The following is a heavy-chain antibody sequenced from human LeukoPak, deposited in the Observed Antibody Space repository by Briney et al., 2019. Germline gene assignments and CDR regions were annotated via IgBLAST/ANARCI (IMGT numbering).Heavy chain of an antibody. D-gene: IGHD2-2*01. CDR3: ARVGAYCTSTSCFDY. Sequence: ASVKVSCKASGYTFTSYGISWVRQAPGQGLEWMGWISAYNGNTDYAQKFQGRVTMTTDTSTSTAYMDLRSLRSNDTAVYYCARVGAYCTSTSCFDYWGLGTLVTVSS. CDR2: ISAYNGNT. J-gene: IGHJ4*02. V-gene: IGHV1-18*01. CDR1: GYTFTSYG.